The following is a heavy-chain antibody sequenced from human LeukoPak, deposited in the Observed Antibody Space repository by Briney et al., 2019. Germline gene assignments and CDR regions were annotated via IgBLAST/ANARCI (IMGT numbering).Heavy chain of an antibody. Sequence: EWFSSISSSSSFIYYADSVKGRFTISRDNAKNSLYLQMNSLRAEDTAVYYCARFFYYFDYWGQGTLVTVSS. V-gene: IGHV3-21*01. CDR3: ARFFYYFDY. CDR2: ISSSSSFI. J-gene: IGHJ4*02.